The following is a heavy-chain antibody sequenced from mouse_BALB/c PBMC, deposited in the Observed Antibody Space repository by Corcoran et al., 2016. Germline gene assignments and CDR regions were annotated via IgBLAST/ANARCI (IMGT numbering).Heavy chain of an antibody. V-gene: IGHV9-1*02. CDR1: GDTFTNYG. Sequence: QILLVQPGPEQKKTPATVSNSCKASGDTFTNYGMNWVKKAPGKGLKEIGWINTYTGEPTYDDDFKGRFAFSLETSASTAYLQINTLKNEDMATYFCARGDSSNCDYWGQGTTLTVSS. J-gene: IGHJ2*01. D-gene: IGHD3-2*01. CDR2: INTYTGEP. CDR3: ARGDSSNCDY.